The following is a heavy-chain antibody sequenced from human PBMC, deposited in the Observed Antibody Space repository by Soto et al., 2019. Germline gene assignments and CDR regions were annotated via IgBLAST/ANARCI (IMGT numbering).Heavy chain of an antibody. D-gene: IGHD2-2*02. V-gene: IGHV3-33*01. CDR3: FQAEDGIRDTVPVSAFRLNRSSDL. CDR2: IRGDGSNS. J-gene: IGHJ2*01. Sequence: KGLEWVANIRGDGSNSNYADSLKGRCTISRDNSKNTLYLQMNSLRAEDTAVYFFFQAEDGIRDTVPVSAFRLNRSSDL.